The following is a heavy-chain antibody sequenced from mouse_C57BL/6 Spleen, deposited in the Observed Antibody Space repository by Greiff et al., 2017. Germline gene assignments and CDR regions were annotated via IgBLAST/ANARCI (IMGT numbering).Heavy chain of an antibody. J-gene: IGHJ2*01. D-gene: IGHD4-1*01. V-gene: IGHV5-17*01. CDR2: ICSGSSTI. CDR1: GFTFSDYG. CDR3: ARTWTGFNY. Sequence: EVMLVESGGGLVKPGGSLKLSCAASGFTFSDYGMHWVRQAPEKGLEWVAYICSGSSTIYYADTVKGRFTISRDNATNTLFLPMTSLRSEYTAMYYCARTWTGFNYWGQGTTLTVSS.